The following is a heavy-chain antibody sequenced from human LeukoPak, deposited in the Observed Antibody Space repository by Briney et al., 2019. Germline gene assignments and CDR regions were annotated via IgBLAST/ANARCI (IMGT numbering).Heavy chain of an antibody. V-gene: IGHV3-48*04. Sequence: GGSLRLSCAASGFTFSSYSMNWVRQAPGKGLEWVSYISSSSSNIYKADSVKGRFTISRDNAKNSLYLQMNSLRAEDTAVYYCASVGYCSSTSCYYVERRYFDYWGQGTLVTVSS. CDR1: GFTFSSYS. J-gene: IGHJ4*02. CDR3: ASVGYCSSTSCYYVERRYFDY. D-gene: IGHD2-2*01. CDR2: ISSSSSNI.